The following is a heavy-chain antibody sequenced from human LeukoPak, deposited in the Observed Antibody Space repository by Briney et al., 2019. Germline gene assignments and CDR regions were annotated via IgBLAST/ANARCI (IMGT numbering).Heavy chain of an antibody. V-gene: IGHV4-38-2*02. CDR1: GYSISSGYY. CDR3: ARDLTGIAAAGGVTYYYGMDV. J-gene: IGHJ6*02. D-gene: IGHD6-13*01. Sequence: PSETLSLTCTVSGYSISSGYYWGWIRQPPGKGLEWIGSIYHSGSTYYNPSLKSRVTISVDTSKNQFSLKLSSVTAADTAVYYCARDLTGIAAAGGVTYYYGMDVWGQGTTVTVSS. CDR2: IYHSGST.